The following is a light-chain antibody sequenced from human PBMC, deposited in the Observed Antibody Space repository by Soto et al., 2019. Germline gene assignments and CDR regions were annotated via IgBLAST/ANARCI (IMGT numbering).Light chain of an antibody. CDR3: QQYYGSPRA. V-gene: IGKV4-1*01. CDR1: QSVLYSSNNKNY. J-gene: IGKJ4*01. Sequence: DIVMTQSPDSLAVSLGERATINCKSSQSVLYSSNNKNYLAWYQQKPGQPPKLLIYWASTRESGVPDRFTGSGSGTDFTLTTSSLQAEDVAVYYCQQYYGSPRAFGGGTKVDIK. CDR2: WAS.